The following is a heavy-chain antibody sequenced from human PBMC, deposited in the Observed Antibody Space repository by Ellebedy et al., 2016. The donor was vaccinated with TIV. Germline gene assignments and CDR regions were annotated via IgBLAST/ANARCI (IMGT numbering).Heavy chain of an antibody. Sequence: GESLKISXAASGFTFSSYSMNWVRQAPGKGLEWVSSISSSSSYIYYADSVKGRFTISRDNAKNSLYLQMNSLRAEDTAVYYCAKVGARVGAYFDYWGQGTLVTVSS. V-gene: IGHV3-21*04. D-gene: IGHD1-26*01. CDR1: GFTFSSYS. CDR2: ISSSSSYI. CDR3: AKVGARVGAYFDY. J-gene: IGHJ4*02.